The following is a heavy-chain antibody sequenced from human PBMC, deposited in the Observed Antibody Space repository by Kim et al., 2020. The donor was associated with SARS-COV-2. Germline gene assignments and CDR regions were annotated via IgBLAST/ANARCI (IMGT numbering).Heavy chain of an antibody. D-gene: IGHD6-19*01. Sequence: SETLSLTCTVSGGSISSYYWSWIRQPPGKGLEWIGYIYYSGSTNYNPSLKSRVTISVDTSKNQFSLKLSSVTAADTAVYYCARDLGIAVDGPYFDYWGQGTLVTVSS. V-gene: IGHV4-59*01. CDR1: GGSISSYY. CDR3: ARDLGIAVDGPYFDY. J-gene: IGHJ4*02. CDR2: IYYSGST.